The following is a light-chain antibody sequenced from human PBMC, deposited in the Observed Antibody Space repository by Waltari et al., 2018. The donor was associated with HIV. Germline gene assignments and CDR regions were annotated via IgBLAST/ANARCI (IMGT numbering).Light chain of an antibody. CDR1: NSHICSNT. CDR3: AAWDDSLNAHVL. Sequence: QSVLTQPPSASGTPGQRVTISSSGRNSHICSNTVHWYQQPPGTAPKLLIYNNNQRPSGVSDRFSGSKSGTSASLAISGLQSEDEADYYCAAWDDSLNAHVLFGGGTKLTVL. J-gene: IGLJ2*01. V-gene: IGLV1-44*01. CDR2: NNN.